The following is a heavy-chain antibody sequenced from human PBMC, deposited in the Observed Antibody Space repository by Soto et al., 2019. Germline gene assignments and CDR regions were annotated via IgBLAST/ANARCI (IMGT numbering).Heavy chain of an antibody. V-gene: IGHV3-66*01. CDR1: GFTVSSNY. Sequence: EVQVVESGGGLVQPGGSLRLSCAASGFTVSSNYMSWVRQTPGKGLEWVSMIYSRGDIVYSDSVRGRFSVSRDNPKNTKHLQMTSLRVEDTAVYYCARNFGSDATGYYGMDVWGQGTTVTVSS. CDR2: IYSRGDI. D-gene: IGHD3-10*01. CDR3: ARNFGSDATGYYGMDV. J-gene: IGHJ6*02.